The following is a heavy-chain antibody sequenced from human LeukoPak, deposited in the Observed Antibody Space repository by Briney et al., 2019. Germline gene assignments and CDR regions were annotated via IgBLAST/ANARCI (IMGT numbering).Heavy chain of an antibody. D-gene: IGHD1-7*01. CDR3: ARGYWNYVG. CDR1: GFTFSSYA. V-gene: IGHV3-23*01. Sequence: GSLRLSCAASGFTFSSYAMSWVRQAPGKGLEWVSAISGSGFTYYADSVKGRFTISRDNSKNSLYLQMNSLRVEDTAVYYCARGYWNYVGWGQGTLVTVSS. CDR2: ISGSGFT. J-gene: IGHJ4*02.